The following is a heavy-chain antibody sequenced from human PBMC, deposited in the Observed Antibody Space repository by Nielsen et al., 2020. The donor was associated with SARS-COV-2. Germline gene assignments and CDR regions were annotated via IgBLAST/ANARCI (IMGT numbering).Heavy chain of an antibody. Sequence: GESLKISCVASGFTFSTYYMHWVRQAPGRGLEWVAFIKNDGSDELYGDSVEGRFTISRDNSKNTLYLQMNSLRAEDTAVYYCAKDADDILTGDSFDYWGQGTLVTVSS. CDR2: IKNDGSDE. V-gene: IGHV3-30*02. J-gene: IGHJ4*02. CDR1: GFTFSTYY. D-gene: IGHD3-9*01. CDR3: AKDADDILTGDSFDY.